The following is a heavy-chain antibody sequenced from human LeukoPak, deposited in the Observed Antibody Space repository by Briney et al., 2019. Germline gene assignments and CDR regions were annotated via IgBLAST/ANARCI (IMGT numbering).Heavy chain of an antibody. CDR1: GFTFSDYY. J-gene: IGHJ4*02. D-gene: IGHD1-26*01. CDR2: ISSSGSTI. Sequence: GGSLRLSCAASGFTFSDYYMSWIRQAPGKGLGWVSYISSSGSTIYYADSVKGRFTISRDNAKNSLYLQMNSLRAEDTAVYYCARDRWSTTAFDYWGQGTLVTVSS. V-gene: IGHV3-11*01. CDR3: ARDRWSTTAFDY.